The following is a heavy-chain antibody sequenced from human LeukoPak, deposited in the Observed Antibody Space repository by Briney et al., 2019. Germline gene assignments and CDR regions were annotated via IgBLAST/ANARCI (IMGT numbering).Heavy chain of an antibody. CDR2: ISGSGGST. CDR1: GFTFSSYA. V-gene: IGHV3-23*01. CDR3: ANHPPGIAAAGLFQH. D-gene: IGHD6-13*01. J-gene: IGHJ1*01. Sequence: GGSLRLSCAASGFTFSSYAMSWVRQAPGKGPEWVSAISGSGGSTYYADSVKGRFTISRDNSKNTLYLQMNSLRAEDTAVYYCANHPPGIAAAGLFQHWGQGTLVTVSS.